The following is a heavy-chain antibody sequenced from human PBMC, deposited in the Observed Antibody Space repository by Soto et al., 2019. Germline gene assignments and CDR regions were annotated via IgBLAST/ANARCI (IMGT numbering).Heavy chain of an antibody. CDR3: AREYTAWPLAYGLDV. CDR1: GFTFSTYS. V-gene: IGHV3-21*01. CDR2: ISSRSDI. J-gene: IGHJ6*02. D-gene: IGHD2-2*02. Sequence: GGSLRLSCVVSGFTFSTYSIHWVRQAPGKGLEWVSSISSRSDIYYANSVKGRFTISRDNAKNSVSLQMNSLRAEDTAVYYCAREYTAWPLAYGLDVWGQGTTVTVSS.